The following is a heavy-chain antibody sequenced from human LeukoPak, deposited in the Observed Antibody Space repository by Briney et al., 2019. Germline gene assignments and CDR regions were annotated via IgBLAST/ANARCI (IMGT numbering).Heavy chain of an antibody. CDR2: ISAYNGNT. V-gene: IGHV1-18*01. Sequence: GASVNVSCKASGYTFTSYGISWVRQAPGQGLEWMGWISAYNGNTNYAQKLQGRVTMTTDTSTSTAYMELRSLRSDDTAVYYCARPKYSGYEVGYFDYWGQGTLVTVSS. CDR3: ARPKYSGYEVGYFDY. J-gene: IGHJ4*02. CDR1: GYTFTSYG. D-gene: IGHD5-12*01.